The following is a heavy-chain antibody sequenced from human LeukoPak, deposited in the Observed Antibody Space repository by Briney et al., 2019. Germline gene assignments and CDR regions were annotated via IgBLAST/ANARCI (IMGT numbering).Heavy chain of an antibody. J-gene: IGHJ4*02. CDR3: ARTGTTGERGDY. CDR2: IYYSGST. CDR1: GGSISSGGYY. Sequence: SETLSLTCTVSGGSISSGGYYWSWIRQHPGKGLEWIGYIYYSGSTYYNPSLKSRVTISVDTSKNQFSLKLGSVTAADTAVYYCARTGTTGERGDYWGQGTLVTVSS. V-gene: IGHV4-31*03. D-gene: IGHD1-7*01.